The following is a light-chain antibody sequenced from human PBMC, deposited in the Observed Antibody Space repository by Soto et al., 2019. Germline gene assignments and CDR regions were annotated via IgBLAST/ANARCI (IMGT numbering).Light chain of an antibody. CDR1: QSVSSN. Sequence: EIVMTQSPATLSVSPGERATLSCRASQSVSSNLAWYQQKPGQAPRLLIYGASTRATGIPARFSGSGYGSEFTLTISSLQSEDFAVYYWQQYNNWPLAWTFGQGTKVEIK. V-gene: IGKV3-15*01. J-gene: IGKJ1*01. CDR2: GAS. CDR3: QQYNNWPLAWT.